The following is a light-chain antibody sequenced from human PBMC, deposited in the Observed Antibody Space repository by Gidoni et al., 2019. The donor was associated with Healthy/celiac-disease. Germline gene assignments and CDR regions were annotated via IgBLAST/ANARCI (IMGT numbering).Light chain of an antibody. CDR1: QGISKY. CDR3: QKYNSAPLT. CDR2: AAS. Sequence: DIQMTQSPSSLSASVGDRVTITCRASQGISKYLAWYQQKPGKVPKLLIYAASTLQSGVPSRFSGSGSGTDFTLTISSLQPEDVATYYCQKYNSAPLTFGPGTKVEIK. J-gene: IGKJ3*01. V-gene: IGKV1-27*01.